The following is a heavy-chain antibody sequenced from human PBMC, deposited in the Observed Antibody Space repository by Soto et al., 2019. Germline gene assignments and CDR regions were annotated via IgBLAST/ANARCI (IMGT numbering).Heavy chain of an antibody. J-gene: IGHJ6*02. Sequence: PGESLKISCKGSGYSFTSYWISWVRQMPGKGLEWMGRIDPSDSYTNYSPSFQGHFTISADKSISTAYLQWSSLKASDTAMYYCARGSRIGMPTYGEQVARYYYYYGMDVWGQGTTVTVSS. CDR3: ARGSRIGMPTYGEQVARYYYYYGMDV. V-gene: IGHV5-10-1*01. D-gene: IGHD4-17*01. CDR1: GYSFTSYW. CDR2: IDPSDSYT.